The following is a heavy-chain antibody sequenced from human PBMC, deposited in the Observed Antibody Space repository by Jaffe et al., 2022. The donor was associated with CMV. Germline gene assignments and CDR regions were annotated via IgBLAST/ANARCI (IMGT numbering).Heavy chain of an antibody. V-gene: IGHV3-30*18. J-gene: IGHJ4*02. CDR1: GFTFSSYG. CDR2: ISYDGSNK. CDR3: AKDGWGSGSYYSY. Sequence: QVQLVESGGGVVQPGRSLRLSCAASGFTFSSYGMHWVRQAPGKGLEWVAVISYDGSNKYYADSVKGRFTISRDNSKNTLYLQMNSLRAEDTAVYYCAKDGWGSGSYYSYWGQGTLVTVSS. D-gene: IGHD3-10*01.